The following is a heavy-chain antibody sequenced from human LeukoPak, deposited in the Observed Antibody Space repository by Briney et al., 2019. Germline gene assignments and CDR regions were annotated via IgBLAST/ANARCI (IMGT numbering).Heavy chain of an antibody. CDR2: IYYSGST. CDR1: GGSISSYY. J-gene: IGHJ6*03. D-gene: IGHD3-10*01. V-gene: IGHV4-59*12. CDR3: ARYGSGSYIYYYYYMDV. Sequence: SETLSLTCTVSGGSISSYYWSWIRQPPGKGLEWIGYIYYSGSTSYKPSLKSRVTISVDTSKNQFSLKLSSVTAADTAVYYCARYGSGSYIYYYYYMDVWGKGTTVTVSS.